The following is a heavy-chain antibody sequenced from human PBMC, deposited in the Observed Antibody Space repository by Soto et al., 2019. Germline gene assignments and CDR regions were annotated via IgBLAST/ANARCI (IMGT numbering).Heavy chain of an antibody. CDR3: ARSTPPDGY. CDR1: GFTFSSYS. V-gene: IGHV3-48*01. J-gene: IGHJ4*02. CDR2: ISSSSSTT. Sequence: PGGSLRLSCAASGFTFSSYSMNWVRQAPGKGLEWLSYISSSSSTTYYADSVKGRFTVSRDNAKNSLFLQMNSLRAEDTAVYYCARSTPPDGYWGQGTLVTVSS.